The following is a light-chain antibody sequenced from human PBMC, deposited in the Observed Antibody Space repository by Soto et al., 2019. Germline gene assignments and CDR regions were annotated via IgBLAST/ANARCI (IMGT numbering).Light chain of an antibody. CDR2: NDS. CDR1: NIGTKS. Sequence: SYVLSQPPSVSVAPGQTARITCGGNNIGTKSVHWYQQKPGQAPVLVVFNDSDRPSGIPERFSGSNSGDTATTATLTISRVEAGDEADYYCAVWDNSLNGVAFGGGTQLTVL. J-gene: IGLJ2*01. CDR3: AVWDNSLNGVA. V-gene: IGLV3-21*02.